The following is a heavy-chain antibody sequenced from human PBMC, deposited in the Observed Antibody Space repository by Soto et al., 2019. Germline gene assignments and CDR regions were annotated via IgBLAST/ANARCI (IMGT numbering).Heavy chain of an antibody. CDR2: ISSSSSYI. J-gene: IGHJ5*02. V-gene: IGHV3-21*01. CDR1: GFTFSSYS. Sequence: KLGGSLRLSCAASGFTFSSYSMNWVRQAPGKGLEWVSSISSSSSYIYYADSVKGRFTISRDNAKNSLYLQMNSLRAEDTAVYYCAGLIAVAGWAGTWGQGTLVTVSS. CDR3: AGLIAVAGWAGT. D-gene: IGHD6-19*01.